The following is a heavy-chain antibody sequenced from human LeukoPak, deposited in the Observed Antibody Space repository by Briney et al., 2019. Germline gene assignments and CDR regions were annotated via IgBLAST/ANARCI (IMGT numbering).Heavy chain of an antibody. V-gene: IGHV3-7*01. J-gene: IGHJ5*02. Sequence: GGSLRLSCAASGFTFSSYSMNWVRQAPGKGLEWVANIKQDGSEKYYVDSVKGRFTISRDNAKNSLYLQMNSLRAEDTAVYYCARRVIPVAGVSRFDPWGQGTLVTVSS. CDR2: IKQDGSEK. CDR1: GFTFSSYS. D-gene: IGHD6-19*01. CDR3: ARRVIPVAGVSRFDP.